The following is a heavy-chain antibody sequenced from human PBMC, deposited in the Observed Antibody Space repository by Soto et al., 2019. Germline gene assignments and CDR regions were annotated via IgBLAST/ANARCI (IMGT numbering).Heavy chain of an antibody. V-gene: IGHV1-18*01. Sequence: GASVKVSCKASGYTFTSYGISWVRQAPGQGLEWMGWISAYNGNTNYAQKLQGRVTMTTDTSTSTAYMELRSLRSEDTAVYYCARDRPVLLWFGDHETPYNWFDPWGQGTLVTVSS. J-gene: IGHJ5*02. CDR3: ARDRPVLLWFGDHETPYNWFDP. D-gene: IGHD3-10*01. CDR2: ISAYNGNT. CDR1: GYTFTSYG.